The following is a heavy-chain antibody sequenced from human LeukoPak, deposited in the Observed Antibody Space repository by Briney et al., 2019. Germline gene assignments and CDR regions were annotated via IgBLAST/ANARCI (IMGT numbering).Heavy chain of an antibody. CDR3: ARWADCSNISCRKGFDY. CDR2: IYYSGST. V-gene: IGHV4-59*01. D-gene: IGHD2-2*01. CDR1: GGSINSYY. J-gene: IGHJ4*02. Sequence: PSETLSLTCTVSGGSINSYYWSWIRQPPGKGLEWIGYIYYSGSTSYNPSPKSRVTISVDTSKNQFSLNLSSVTAADTAVYYCARWADCSNISCRKGFDYWGQGTLVTVSS.